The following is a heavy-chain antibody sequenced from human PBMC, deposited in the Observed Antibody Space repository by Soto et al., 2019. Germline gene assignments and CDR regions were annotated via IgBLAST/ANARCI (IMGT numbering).Heavy chain of an antibody. CDR1: GGSFSDYY. J-gene: IGHJ4*02. D-gene: IGHD2-2*01. Sequence: SETLSLTCAVYGGSFSDYYWSWIRQPPGKGLEWIGEINHSGSTNYNPSLKSRVTISVDTSKNQFSLKLSSMTAADTAVYYCARGRGEGYCSTTSCYGYWGQGTLVTVSS. V-gene: IGHV4-34*01. CDR2: INHSGST. CDR3: ARGRGEGYCSTTSCYGY.